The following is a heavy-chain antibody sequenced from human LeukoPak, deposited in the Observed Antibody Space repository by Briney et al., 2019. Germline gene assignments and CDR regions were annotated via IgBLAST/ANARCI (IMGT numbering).Heavy chain of an antibody. J-gene: IGHJ4*02. D-gene: IGHD3-10*01. CDR2: ISSSDSTI. Sequence: GGSLRLSCAASGFTFSSYEMNWVRQAPGKGLEWVSYISSSDSTIYYADSVKGRFTISRDNAKNSLYLQMNSLRAEDTAVYYCARDYYGSGSYHYWGQGTLVTVSS. CDR3: ARDYYGSGSYHY. V-gene: IGHV3-48*03. CDR1: GFTFSSYE.